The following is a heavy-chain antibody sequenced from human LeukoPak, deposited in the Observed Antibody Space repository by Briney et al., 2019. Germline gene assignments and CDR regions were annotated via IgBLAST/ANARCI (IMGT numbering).Heavy chain of an antibody. CDR3: ARAFGSSSSYFDY. D-gene: IGHD6-13*01. J-gene: IGHJ4*02. CDR1: GFTFSSYS. V-gene: IGHV3-21*01. Sequence: GGSLRLSCAASGFTFSSYSMNWVRQAPGKGLEWVSSISSSSSYIYYADSVKGRFTISRDNSKNTLYLQMNSLRAEDTAVYYCARAFGSSSSYFDYWGQGTLVTVSS. CDR2: ISSSSSYI.